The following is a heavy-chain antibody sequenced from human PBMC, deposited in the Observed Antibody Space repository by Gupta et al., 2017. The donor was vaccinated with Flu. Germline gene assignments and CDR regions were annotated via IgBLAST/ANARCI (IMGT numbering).Heavy chain of an antibody. V-gene: IGHV1-3*01. CDR1: GYTFTSYA. CDR2: INAGNGNT. J-gene: IGHJ4*02. Sequence: QVQLVQSGAEVKKPGASVKVSCKASGYTFTSYAMHWVRQAPGQRLEWMGWINAGNGNTKYSQKFQGRVTITRDTSASTAYMELSSLRSEDTAVYYCARARGVYSGYDPLNYFDYWGQGTLVTVSS. D-gene: IGHD5-12*01. CDR3: ARARGVYSGYDPLNYFDY.